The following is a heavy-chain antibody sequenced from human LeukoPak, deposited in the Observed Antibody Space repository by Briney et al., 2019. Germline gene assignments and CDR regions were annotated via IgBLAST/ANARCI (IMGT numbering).Heavy chain of an antibody. J-gene: IGHJ3*02. CDR3: ARDPLDISRWTNAFDI. V-gene: IGHV3-30*04. CDR1: GFTFTHYD. D-gene: IGHD2-2*03. Sequence: GTSLRLSCVASGFTFTHYDFHWVRQAPGKALEWVSFISYDGNTKYGDSVKGRFTISRDNSKNTLYLEMNGLRSDDTAVYYCARDPLDISRWTNAFDIWGQGTMVTVSS. CDR2: ISYDGNTK.